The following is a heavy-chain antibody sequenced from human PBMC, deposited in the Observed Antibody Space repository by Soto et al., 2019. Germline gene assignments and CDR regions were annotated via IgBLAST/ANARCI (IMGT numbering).Heavy chain of an antibody. D-gene: IGHD5-12*01. J-gene: IGHJ4*02. CDR2: ISYDGSNK. V-gene: IGHV3-30*18. CDR1: GFTFSSYG. Sequence: GSLRLSCEASGFTFSSYGMHWVRQAPGKGLEWVAVISYDGSNKYYADPVKGRFTISRDNSKNTLYLQMNSLRAEDTAVYYCAKDPRDGYNLWGQGTLVTVSS. CDR3: AKDPRDGYNL.